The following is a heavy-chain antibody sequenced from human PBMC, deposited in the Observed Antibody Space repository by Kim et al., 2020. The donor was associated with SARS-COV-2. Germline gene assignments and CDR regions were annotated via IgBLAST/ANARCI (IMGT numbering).Heavy chain of an antibody. V-gene: IGHV1-2*02. J-gene: IGHJ4*02. Sequence: ASVKVSCKASGYTFTGYYMHWGRQAPGQGLEWMGWINPNSGGTNYAQKFQGRATMTRDTSISTAYMELSRLRSNDTAVYYCATERGIYGSGSYGLFDYWGQGTLVTVSS. D-gene: IGHD3-10*01. CDR3: ATERGIYGSGSYGLFDY. CDR2: INPNSGGT. CDR1: GYTFTGYY.